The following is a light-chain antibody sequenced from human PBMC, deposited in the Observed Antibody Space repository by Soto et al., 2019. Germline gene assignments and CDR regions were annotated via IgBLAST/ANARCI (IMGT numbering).Light chain of an antibody. CDR3: YSFTGISTSLVF. CDR2: EDT. Sequence: QSALTQPPSVSGSPAHSIAISFSRTSRDIVTSNLVSWYKQYPGKAPKLMIYEDTKRPAGISYRVSGSKSGNTASLAISGLYPEDEADYYCYSFTGISTSLVFFGTGTKVAVL. CDR1: SRDIVTSNL. J-gene: IGLJ1*01. V-gene: IGLV2-23*01.